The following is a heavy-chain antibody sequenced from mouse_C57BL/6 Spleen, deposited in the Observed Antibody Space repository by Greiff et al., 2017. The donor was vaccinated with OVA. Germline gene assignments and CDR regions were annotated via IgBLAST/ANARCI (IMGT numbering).Heavy chain of an antibody. CDR2: ISDGGSYT. J-gene: IGHJ4*01. CDR3: ARDGDYYGSSPYAMDY. Sequence: EVHLVESGGGLVKPGGSLKLSCAASGFTFSSYAMSWVRQTPEKRLEWVATISDGGSYTYYPDNVKGRFTISRDNAKNNLYLQMSHLKSEDTAMYYCARDGDYYGSSPYAMDYWGQGTSVTVSS. CDR1: GFTFSSYA. V-gene: IGHV5-4*01. D-gene: IGHD1-1*01.